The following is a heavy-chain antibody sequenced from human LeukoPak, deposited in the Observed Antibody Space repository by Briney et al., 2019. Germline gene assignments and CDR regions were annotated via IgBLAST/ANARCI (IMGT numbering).Heavy chain of an antibody. J-gene: IGHJ4*02. V-gene: IGHV4-34*01. D-gene: IGHD6-19*01. CDR2: INHSGST. Sequence: SETLSLTCAVYGGSFSGYYWSWIRQAPGKGLEWIGEINHSGSTNYNPSLKSRVTISVDTSKNQFSLKLSSVTAADTAVYYCARDGTGWSRAPRNWGQGTLVTVSS. CDR3: ARDGTGWSRAPRN. CDR1: GGSFSGYY.